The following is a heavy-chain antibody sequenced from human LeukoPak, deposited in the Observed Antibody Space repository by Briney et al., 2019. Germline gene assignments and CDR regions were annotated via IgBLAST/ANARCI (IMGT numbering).Heavy chain of an antibody. V-gene: IGHV3-30*04. CDR2: ISFHGTDS. J-gene: IGHJ5*02. Sequence: SGTSLRLSCAASGFTFISYAIHWVRQAPGKGLEWVAVISFHGTDSFYADSVKGRFTISRDNSKNSLFLQMNGLRADDTAVYYCANMWFGGFWFDPWGQGTLVTVSS. D-gene: IGHD3-10*01. CDR3: ANMWFGGFWFDP. CDR1: GFTFISYA.